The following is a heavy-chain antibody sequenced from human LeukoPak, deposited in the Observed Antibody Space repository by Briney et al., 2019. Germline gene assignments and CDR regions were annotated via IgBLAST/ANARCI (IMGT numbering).Heavy chain of an antibody. CDR3: ARGGAARQARYWFDP. CDR2: INHSGST. Sequence: SEALSLTCAVYGGSFSGYYWSWIRQPPGKGLEWIGEINHSGSTNYNPSLKSRVTISVDTSKNQFSLKLSSVTAADTAVYYCARGGAARQARYWFDPWGQGTLVTVSS. D-gene: IGHD6-6*01. CDR1: GGSFSGYY. J-gene: IGHJ5*02. V-gene: IGHV4-34*01.